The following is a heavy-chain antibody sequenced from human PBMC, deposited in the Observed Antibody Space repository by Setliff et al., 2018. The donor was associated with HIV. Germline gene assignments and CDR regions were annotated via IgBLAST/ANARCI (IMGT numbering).Heavy chain of an antibody. CDR2: ISYDGSNK. D-gene: IGHD3-3*01. Sequence: PGGSLRLSCAASGFPFSSYAIHWVRQAPGKGLEWVAVISYDGSNKYYADSVKGRFTISRDNAKKSLYLQMNSLRADDTAVYYCARAFSGYYFDYWGQGTLVTVSS. V-gene: IGHV3-30*04. CDR1: GFPFSSYA. CDR3: ARAFSGYYFDY. J-gene: IGHJ4*02.